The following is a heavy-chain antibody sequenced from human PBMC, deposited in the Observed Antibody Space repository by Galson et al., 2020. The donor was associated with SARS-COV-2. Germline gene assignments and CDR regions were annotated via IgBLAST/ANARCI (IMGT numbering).Heavy chain of an antibody. D-gene: IGHD3-22*01. J-gene: IGHJ3*02. V-gene: IGHV3-74*01. CDR3: AKEYYYDSSGPLDAFDI. Sequence: GGSLRLSCAASGFTFSSYWMHWVRQAPGKGLVWVSRINSDGSSTSYADSVKGRFTISRDNAKNTLYLQMNSLRAEDMAMYYCAKEYYYDSSGPLDAFDILGQGTMVTVSS. CDR2: INSDGSST. CDR1: GFTFSSYW.